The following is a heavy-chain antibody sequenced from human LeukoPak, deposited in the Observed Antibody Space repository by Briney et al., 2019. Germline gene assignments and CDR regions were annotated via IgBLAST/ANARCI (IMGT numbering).Heavy chain of an antibody. Sequence: GGSLRLSCAASGFTFSSYGMHWVRQAPGKGLEWVTFIRYDGTNEYYADSVRGRFTISRDNSKNTLYLQMNSLRPEDTAVYYCARERGTTYYFDYWGQGTLVTVSS. CDR2: IRYDGTNE. J-gene: IGHJ4*02. V-gene: IGHV3-30*02. CDR1: GFTFSSYG. D-gene: IGHD1-14*01. CDR3: ARERGTTYYFDY.